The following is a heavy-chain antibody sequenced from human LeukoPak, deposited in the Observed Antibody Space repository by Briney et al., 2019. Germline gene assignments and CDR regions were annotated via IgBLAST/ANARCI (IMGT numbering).Heavy chain of an antibody. CDR1: GGSISSSNW. J-gene: IGHJ4*02. CDR3: ARQGVGNYYGGSCDY. D-gene: IGHD1-26*01. Sequence: SGTLSLTCAVSGGSISSSNWWSWVRQPPGKGLEWIGEIYHSGSTNYNPSLKSRVTISVDKSKNQFSLKLSSVTAADTAVYYCARQGVGNYYGGSCDYWAQGTLVTVSS. V-gene: IGHV4-4*02. CDR2: IYHSGST.